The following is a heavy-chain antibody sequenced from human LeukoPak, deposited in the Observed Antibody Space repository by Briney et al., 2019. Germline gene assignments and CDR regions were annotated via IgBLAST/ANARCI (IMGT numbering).Heavy chain of an antibody. CDR1: GFPFSGCS. CDR3: AIDLSSGYYYAPDAFDI. Sequence: PGGSVTLLCAASGFPFSGCSMLWLRQAPGRGVEGVSSIGSSSSYNDDADSVKGRFTIARVNAKNSLYLQMNSLRAEDTAVYYCAIDLSSGYYYAPDAFDIWGQGTMVTVSS. V-gene: IGHV3-21*01. CDR2: IGSSSSYN. D-gene: IGHD3-22*01. J-gene: IGHJ3*02.